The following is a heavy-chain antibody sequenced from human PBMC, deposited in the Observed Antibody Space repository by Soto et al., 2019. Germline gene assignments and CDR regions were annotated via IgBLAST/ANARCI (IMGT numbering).Heavy chain of an antibody. J-gene: IGHJ6*02. CDR2: INPRGGST. CDR3: ARDPVYDSSGYYSNYYYYGMDV. Sequence: ASVKVSCKASGYTFTSHHMHWVRQVPGEGLDWMGMINPRGGSTNYAQKFQGRVTMTRDTSTSTVYMELSSLRSEDTAVYYCARDPVYDSSGYYSNYYYYGMDVWGQGTTVTVSS. D-gene: IGHD3-22*01. V-gene: IGHV1-46*01. CDR1: GYTFTSHH.